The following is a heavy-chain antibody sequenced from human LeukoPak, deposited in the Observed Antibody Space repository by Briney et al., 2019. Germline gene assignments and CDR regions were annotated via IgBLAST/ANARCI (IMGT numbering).Heavy chain of an antibody. J-gene: IGHJ4*02. CDR1: GGSIVSSSYY. CDR3: ARNHELYFDY. CDR2: VYSSGST. Sequence: PSETLSLTCSVSGGSIVSSSYYWGWLRQSPGKGLEWIGYVYSSGSTTYNPSLKSRVTISVETSKNEFSLKLSSVIAADTAVYYCARNHELYFDYWGQGTLVTVSS. V-gene: IGHV4-61*05. D-gene: IGHD1-14*01.